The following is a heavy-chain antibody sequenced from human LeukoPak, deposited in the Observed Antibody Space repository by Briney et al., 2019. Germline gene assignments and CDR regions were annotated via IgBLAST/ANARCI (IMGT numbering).Heavy chain of an antibody. D-gene: IGHD3-22*01. Sequence: PGGSLRLSCAASGFTFSSYAMSWVRQAPGKGPEWVSAISGSGGSTYYADSVKGRFTISRDNSKNTLYLQMNSLRAEDTAVYYCAKSYSSDFYYGGDYFDYWGQGTLVTVSS. CDR2: ISGSGGST. V-gene: IGHV3-23*01. CDR1: GFTFSSYA. J-gene: IGHJ4*02. CDR3: AKSYSSDFYYGGDYFDY.